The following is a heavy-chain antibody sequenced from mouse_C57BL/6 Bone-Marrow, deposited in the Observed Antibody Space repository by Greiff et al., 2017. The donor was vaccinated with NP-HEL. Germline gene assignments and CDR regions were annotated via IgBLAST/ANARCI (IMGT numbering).Heavy chain of an antibody. CDR1: GFNIKDDY. CDR3: TTPPYYYGSSAYAMDY. J-gene: IGHJ4*01. Sequence: EVQLQQSGAELVRPGASVKLSCTASGFNIKDDYMHWVKQRPEQGLEWIGWIDPENGDTEYASKFQGKATITADTSSNQAYLQLSSLTSEDPAVYYSTTPPYYYGSSAYAMDYWGQGTSVTVSS. CDR2: IDPENGDT. D-gene: IGHD1-1*01. V-gene: IGHV14-4*01.